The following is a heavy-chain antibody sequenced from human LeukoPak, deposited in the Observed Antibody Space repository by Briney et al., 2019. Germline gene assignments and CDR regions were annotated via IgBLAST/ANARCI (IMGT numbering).Heavy chain of an antibody. CDR3: ARASVVTSPFDY. CDR1: GFTFSDYY. J-gene: IGHJ4*02. D-gene: IGHD4-23*01. V-gene: IGHV3-11*01. CDR2: ISSSGGSI. Sequence: GSLILSCAASGFTFSDYYMSWIRQAPGKGLEWVSYISSSGGSIYYADSVKGRFTISRDNAKNSLYLQMNTLRADDTAVYYCARASVVTSPFDYWGQGTLVTVSS.